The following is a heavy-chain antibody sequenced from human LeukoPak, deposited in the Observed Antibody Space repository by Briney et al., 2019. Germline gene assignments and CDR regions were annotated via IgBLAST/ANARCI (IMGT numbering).Heavy chain of an antibody. J-gene: IGHJ4*02. CDR3: AKDLSTNYDSSGYYSDD. V-gene: IGHV3-23*01. D-gene: IGHD3-22*01. CDR2: ISGSDDST. CDR1: GFTFSSYA. Sequence: GGSLRLSCAASGFTFSSYAMNWVRQAPGKGLEWVSDISGSDDSTFYADSVKGRFTISRDNSKNTLYLQMNSLRAEDTAVYYCAKDLSTNYDSSGYYSDDGGQGTLVTVSS.